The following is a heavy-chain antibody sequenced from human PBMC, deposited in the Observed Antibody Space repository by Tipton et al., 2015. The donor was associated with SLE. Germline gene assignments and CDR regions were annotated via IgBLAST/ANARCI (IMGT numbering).Heavy chain of an antibody. CDR3: ARVAPTEVFDY. J-gene: IGHJ4*02. CDR2: IYYSGTT. CDR1: GGSITNTIYY. Sequence: LRLSCTVSGGSITNTIYYWGWIRQPPGKGLEWIGTIYYSGTTYYNPSLKSRVTISVDTSRNQFSLKLSSVTAADTAVYYCARVAPTEVFDYWGQGTLVTVSS. V-gene: IGHV4-39*01. D-gene: IGHD1-1*01.